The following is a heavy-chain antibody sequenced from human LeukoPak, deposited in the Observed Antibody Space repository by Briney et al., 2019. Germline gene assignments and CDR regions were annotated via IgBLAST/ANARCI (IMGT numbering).Heavy chain of an antibody. CDR2: INHSGST. D-gene: IGHD2-2*02. Sequence: PSETLSLTCAVYGGPFSGYYWSWIRQPPGKGLEWIGEINHSGSTNYNPSLKSRVTISVDTSKNQFSLKLSSVTAADTAVYYCASYTNYYFDYWGQGTLVTVSS. V-gene: IGHV4-34*01. CDR1: GGPFSGYY. J-gene: IGHJ4*02. CDR3: ASYTNYYFDY.